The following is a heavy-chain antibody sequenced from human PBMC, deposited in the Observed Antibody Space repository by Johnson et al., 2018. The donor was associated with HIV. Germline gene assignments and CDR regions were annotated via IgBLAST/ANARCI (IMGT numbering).Heavy chain of an antibody. CDR2: IRNKPKNYAT. D-gene: IGHD2-21*02. J-gene: IGHJ3*02. CDR3: SLYCNGGDCSHAFDI. CDR1: GFTFRGPA. Sequence: EVQLVESGGGLVQPGGSLKLSCAASGFTFRGPAIHRVRQASGQGLLWVGRIRNKPKNYATEYGSSVQGRFTISRDDSKNTAYLKMTSLKTEDTAVYYCSLYCNGGDCSHAFDIWGQGTMVTVSS. V-gene: IGHV3-73*02.